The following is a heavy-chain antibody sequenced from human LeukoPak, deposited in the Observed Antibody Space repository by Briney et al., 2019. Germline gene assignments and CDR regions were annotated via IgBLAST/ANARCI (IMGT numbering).Heavy chain of an antibody. CDR3: ANHNPFCGGDCGAFDI. CDR1: GFTFSSYG. CDR2: ISYDGSNK. D-gene: IGHD2-21*02. V-gene: IGHV3-30*18. J-gene: IGHJ3*02. Sequence: GGSLRLSCAASGFTFSSYGMHWVRQAPGKGLEWVAVISYDGSNKYYADSVKGRFTISRDSSKNTLYLQMNSLRAEDTAVYYCANHNPFCGGDCGAFDIWGQGTMVTVSS.